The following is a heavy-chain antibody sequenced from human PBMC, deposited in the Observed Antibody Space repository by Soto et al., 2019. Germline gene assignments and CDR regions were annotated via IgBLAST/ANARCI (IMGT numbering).Heavy chain of an antibody. CDR1: GFTFSSSA. CDR2: FRESGGTT. CDR3: AKDSHWGIISTPHDY. D-gene: IGHD3-16*01. J-gene: IGHJ4*02. V-gene: IGHV3-23*01. Sequence: VHLSESGGGLVQPGGSLRLSCAASGFTFSSSAMSWVRQAPGKGLEWVATFRESGGTTHYADSVKGRFTISRDASKNMLNLQMNSPRAEDTAIYYCAKDSHWGIISTPHDYWGQGTRVTVAS.